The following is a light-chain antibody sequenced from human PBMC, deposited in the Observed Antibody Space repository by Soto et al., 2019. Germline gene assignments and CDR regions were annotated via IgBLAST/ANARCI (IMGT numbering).Light chain of an antibody. CDR1: QSVSSGY. CDR2: DAS. CDR3: QQYGSSPA. J-gene: IGKJ4*01. V-gene: IGKV3-20*01. Sequence: EIVLTQSPGTLSLSPGERATLSCRASQSVSSGYLAWYQHEPGQAPRLLIYDASSRATGSPDRFSGSGSGTDFTLTISRLEPEDFAVYYCQQYGSSPAFGRGTKVEIK.